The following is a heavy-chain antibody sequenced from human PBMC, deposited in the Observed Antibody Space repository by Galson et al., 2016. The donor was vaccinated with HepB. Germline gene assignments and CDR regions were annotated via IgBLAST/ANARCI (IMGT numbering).Heavy chain of an antibody. CDR2: INSDGTST. CDR3: ARDRDTILSYYGMDV. Sequence: SLRLSCAASGFTFDDYAMHWVRQAPGKGLEWVSGINSDGTSTTYADSVKGRFTISRDNSKNTLYLQMNSLRAEDTAVYYCARDRDTILSYYGMDVWGQGTTVTVSS. J-gene: IGHJ6*02. CDR1: GFTFDDYA. D-gene: IGHD3-9*01. V-gene: IGHV3-74*01.